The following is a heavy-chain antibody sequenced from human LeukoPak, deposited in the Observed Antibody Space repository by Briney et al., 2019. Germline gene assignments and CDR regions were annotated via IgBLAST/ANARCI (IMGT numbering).Heavy chain of an antibody. D-gene: IGHD2-21*01. CDR2: IGAPGGGA. V-gene: IGHV3-23*01. Sequence: GGSLRLSCAASKFTFNNYAMAWVRQAPGKGLEWVLTIGAPGGGAFYADSVKGRFAISRDDSNNTLYLQMSSLRAEDTALYYCAKARSVDCTSTLDHWGQGALVTVSS. J-gene: IGHJ4*02. CDR1: KFTFNNYA. CDR3: AKARSVDCTSTLDH.